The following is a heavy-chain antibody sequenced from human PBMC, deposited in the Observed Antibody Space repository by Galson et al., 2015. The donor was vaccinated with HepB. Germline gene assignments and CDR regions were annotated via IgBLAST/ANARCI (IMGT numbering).Heavy chain of an antibody. V-gene: IGHV3-48*03. CDR3: VRDDALWSWYFDS. Sequence: SLRLSCAASGFTFGAYGMNWVRQAPGKGLEWISYISSNGHMIYYAESVKGRFTVSRDNARDSLYLQMNSLRVEDTAVYYCVRDDALWSWYFDSWGQGILVTVSS. CDR1: GFTFGAYG. CDR2: ISSNGHMI. J-gene: IGHJ4*02. D-gene: IGHD3-10*01.